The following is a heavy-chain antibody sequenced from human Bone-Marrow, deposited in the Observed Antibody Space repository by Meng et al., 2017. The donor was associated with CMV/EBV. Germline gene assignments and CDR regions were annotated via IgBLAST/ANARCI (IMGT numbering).Heavy chain of an antibody. CDR1: GFTFSDHY. CDR2: ISGSGSTI. V-gene: IGHV3-11*01. CDR3: ARRESYQQGYGMDV. D-gene: IGHD2-2*01. Sequence: GASLKISCAASGFTFSDHYMSWIRQAPGKGLEWLSYISGSGSTIYYADSVKGRFTISRDNAKNTLSLQMNSLRAEDTAVYYCARRESYQQGYGMDVWGQGTTVTVSS. J-gene: IGHJ6*02.